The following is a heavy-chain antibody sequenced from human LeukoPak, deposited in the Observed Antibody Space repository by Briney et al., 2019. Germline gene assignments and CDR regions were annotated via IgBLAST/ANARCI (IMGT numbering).Heavy chain of an antibody. CDR1: GGSISSSN. V-gene: IGHV3-23*01. CDR3: ATSSYGGSLLRGAFDI. Sequence: PSETLSLTCAVSGGSISSSNWWSWVRQAPGKGLEWVSIITGSGGTTYYADSVKGRFTISRDNSKNTMYLQMNSLRVEDTAVYYCATSSYGGSLLRGAFDIWGQGTMVTVSS. CDR2: ITGSGGTT. J-gene: IGHJ3*02. D-gene: IGHD1-26*01.